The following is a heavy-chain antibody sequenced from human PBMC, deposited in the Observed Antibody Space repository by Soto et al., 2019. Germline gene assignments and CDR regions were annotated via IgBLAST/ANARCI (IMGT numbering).Heavy chain of an antibody. V-gene: IGHV3-30-3*01. J-gene: IGHJ4*02. CDR2: ISYDGSDK. D-gene: IGHD2-21*02. CDR3: ARGGGFCGADCYKGGIDY. CDR1: GFTFSPYT. Sequence: QVHLVESGGGVVQPGRSLRLSCAASGFTFSPYTMHWVHQTPGKGLEWVAVISYDGSDKYYADSVRGRFTISRDNSKNALFLQMKRLKVEDTALYYCARGGGFCGADCYKGGIDYWGQGALVTVSS.